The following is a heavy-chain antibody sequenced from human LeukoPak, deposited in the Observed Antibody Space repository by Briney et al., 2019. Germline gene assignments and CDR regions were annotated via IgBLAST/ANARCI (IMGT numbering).Heavy chain of an antibody. J-gene: IGHJ5*02. CDR1: GCTFNSYA. Sequence: AASVKVSCTASGCTFNSYAISWVRQAPGQGLEWVGGIIPIFGTANYAQKFQGRVTITTDESTSTAYMELSSLRSEDTAVYYCCLRYCSGGSCPQAAWFDPWGQGTLVTVSS. V-gene: IGHV1-69*05. CDR2: IIPIFGTA. CDR3: CLRYCSGGSCPQAAWFDP. D-gene: IGHD2-15*01.